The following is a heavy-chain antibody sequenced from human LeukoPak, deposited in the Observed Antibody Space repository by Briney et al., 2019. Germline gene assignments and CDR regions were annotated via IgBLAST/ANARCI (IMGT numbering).Heavy chain of an antibody. CDR1: GGSFSGYY. Sequence: SETLSLTCAVYGGSFSGYYWSWIRQPPGKGLEWIGEINHSGSTNYNPSLKSRVTISVDTSKNQFSLKLGSVTAADTAVYYCARGIDWNAQFDYWGQGTLVTVSS. CDR2: INHSGST. J-gene: IGHJ4*02. D-gene: IGHD1-1*01. V-gene: IGHV4-34*01. CDR3: ARGIDWNAQFDY.